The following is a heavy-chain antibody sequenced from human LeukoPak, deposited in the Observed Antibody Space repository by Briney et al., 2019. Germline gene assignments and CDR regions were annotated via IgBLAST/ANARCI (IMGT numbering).Heavy chain of an antibody. J-gene: IGHJ4*02. D-gene: IGHD2-2*01. CDR1: GFSFSIYA. CDR2: ISPGCDTI. Sequence: GGSLSFSCAASGFSFSIYARSWLRPAPGKGLGWVSTISPGCDTIYYLDSVRGRFTISTDTSKNTLYLQINSLRGEDTAEYYCARWTAVVGPAPFDHWGQGTLVTVSS. CDR3: ARWTAVVGPAPFDH. V-gene: IGHV3-23*01.